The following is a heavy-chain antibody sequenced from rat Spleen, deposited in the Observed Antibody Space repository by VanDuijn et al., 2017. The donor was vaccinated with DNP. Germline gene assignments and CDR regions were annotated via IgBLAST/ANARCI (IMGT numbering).Heavy chain of an antibody. CDR2: ISSAGST. Sequence: EVQLQESGPGLVKPSQSLSLTCSVTGYSIISGYRWNWIRKFPGNKLEWMGFISSAGSTNYNPSLKSRISITRDTSKNQFFLQVNSVTTEDTATYYCARLGYGGYGAYYAMDAWGQGTSVTVSS. J-gene: IGHJ4*01. V-gene: IGHV3-3*01. CDR3: ARLGYGGYGAYYAMDA. CDR1: GYSIISGYR. D-gene: IGHD1-11*01.